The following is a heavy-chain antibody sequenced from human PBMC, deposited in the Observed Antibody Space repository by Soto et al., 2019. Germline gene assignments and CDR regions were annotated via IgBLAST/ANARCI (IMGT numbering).Heavy chain of an antibody. CDR3: AKDGGGIAVAGDYFAY. D-gene: IGHD6-19*01. CDR2: ISGSGGST. V-gene: IGHV3-23*01. J-gene: IGHJ4*02. Sequence: EVQMLESGGGLVQPGGSLRLSCAASGFTCSNYAMSWVRQAPGKGLEWVSGISGSGGSTYYADSVKGRFTISRDNSKTTLYLQMNGLRAEDTAIYYCAKDGGGIAVAGDYFAYWGQGTLVTVSS. CDR1: GFTCSNYA.